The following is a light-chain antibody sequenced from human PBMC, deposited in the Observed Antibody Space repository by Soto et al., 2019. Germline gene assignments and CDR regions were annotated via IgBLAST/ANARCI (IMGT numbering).Light chain of an antibody. CDR1: SSDVGSYNL. Sequence: QSALTHPASVSGSPRQSITISCTGTSSDVGSYNLVSWYQQHPGKAPKLMIYEGTKRPSGVSNRFSGSKSGNTASLTISGLQAEDEADYYCCSYAGSSTRDVVFGGGTKLTVL. V-gene: IGLV2-23*01. J-gene: IGLJ2*01. CDR2: EGT. CDR3: CSYAGSSTRDVV.